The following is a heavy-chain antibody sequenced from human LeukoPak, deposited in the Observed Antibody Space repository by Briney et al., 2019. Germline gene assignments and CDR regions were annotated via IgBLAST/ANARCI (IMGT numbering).Heavy chain of an antibody. D-gene: IGHD6-13*01. V-gene: IGHV3-30*18. CDR2: ISYDGSNK. J-gene: IGHJ4*02. CDR3: AKDTGQQLVRGYFHY. Sequence: GGSLRLSCAASGFTFSSYGMHWVRQAPGKGLEWVAVISYDGSNKYYADSVKGRFTISRDNSKNTLYLQMNSLRAEDTAVYYCAKDTGQQLVRGYFHYWGQGTLVTVSS. CDR1: GFTFSSYG.